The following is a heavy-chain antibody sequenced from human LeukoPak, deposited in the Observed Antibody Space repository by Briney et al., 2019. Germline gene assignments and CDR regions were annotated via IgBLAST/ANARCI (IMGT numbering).Heavy chain of an antibody. CDR3: AKTHNWNDLDYFDY. CDR2: ISGSGGST. CDR1: GFTFSSYA. D-gene: IGHD1-20*01. Sequence: GGSLRLSCAASGFTFSSYAMSWVRQAPGKGLEWVSAISGSGGSTYYADSVKGRFTISRNNSKNTLYLQMNSLRAEDAAVYYCAKTHNWNDLDYFDYWGQGTLVTVSS. J-gene: IGHJ4*02. V-gene: IGHV3-23*01.